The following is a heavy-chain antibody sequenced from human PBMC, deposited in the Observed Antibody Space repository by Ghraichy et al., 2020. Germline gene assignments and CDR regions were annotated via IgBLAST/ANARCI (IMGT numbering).Heavy chain of an antibody. D-gene: IGHD1-26*01. Sequence: SETLSLTCTVSGGSISSYYWSWIRQPPGKGLEWIGYIYYSGSTNYNPSLKSRVTISVDTSKNQFSLKLSSVTAADTAVYYCARGVYELYYFDYWGQGTLVTVSS. CDR3: ARGVYELYYFDY. V-gene: IGHV4-59*01. J-gene: IGHJ4*02. CDR2: IYYSGST. CDR1: GGSISSYY.